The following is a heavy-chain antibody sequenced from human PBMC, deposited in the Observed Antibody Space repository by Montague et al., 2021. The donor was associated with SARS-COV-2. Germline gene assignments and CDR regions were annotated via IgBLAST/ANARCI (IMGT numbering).Heavy chain of an antibody. D-gene: IGHD5-18*01. CDR2: INQSGST. CDR3: AREAQLGYSYGTGYYYGMDV. J-gene: IGHJ6*02. V-gene: IGHV4-34*01. Sequence: SETLSLTCAVYGGSFSGYYWSWIRQPPGKGLEWIGEINQSGSTNYNPSLKSRVTLSVDTSKNQFSLKLSSVTAADTAVYYCAREAQLGYSYGTGYYYGMDVWGQGTTVTVSS. CDR1: GGSFSGYY.